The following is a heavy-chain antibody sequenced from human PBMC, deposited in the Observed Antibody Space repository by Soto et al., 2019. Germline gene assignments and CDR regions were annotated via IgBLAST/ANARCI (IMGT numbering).Heavy chain of an antibody. V-gene: IGHV3-74*01. CDR3: TRDSGGRDAY. CDR1: GFTFSTYW. CDR2: INTDGSTT. Sequence: EVQLVESGGGLVQPGGSLRLSCAASGFTFSTYWMHWVRQAPGKGLEWVSRINTDGSTTNHADSVKGRFTISRDNAKNTLYLQMNSLRAEGTAVYYCTRDSGGRDAYWGQGTLVTVSS. D-gene: IGHD2-15*01. J-gene: IGHJ4*02.